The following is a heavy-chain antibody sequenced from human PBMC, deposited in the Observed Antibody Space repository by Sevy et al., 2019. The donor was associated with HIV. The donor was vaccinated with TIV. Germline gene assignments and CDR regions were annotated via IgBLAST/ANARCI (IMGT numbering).Heavy chain of an antibody. D-gene: IGHD1-26*01. Sequence: SETLSLTCTVSGGSITSLYWNWIRQPPGKGLEWIANIYYNGHINYNPSLMSRVTLSLDTSKNQFSLRLSSVTAADTDMYYCAGENAWGRGYSWGQGTLVTVSS. CDR3: AGENAWGRGYS. V-gene: IGHV4-59*08. CDR2: IYYNGHI. J-gene: IGHJ4*02. CDR1: GGSITSLY.